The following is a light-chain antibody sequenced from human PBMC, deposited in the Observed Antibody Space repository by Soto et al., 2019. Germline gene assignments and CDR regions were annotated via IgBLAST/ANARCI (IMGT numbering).Light chain of an antibody. CDR2: DTN. V-gene: IGLV7-46*01. J-gene: IGLJ2*01. Sequence: QAVVTQEPSLTVSPGGTVTLTCDSSTGAVTSGHYPYWFQQKPGQAPRTLIYDTNNRQSWTPARFSGSLLGGKAALTLSGAQPEDEAEYYCLLCYSGAVVFGGGTKVTVL. CDR3: LLCYSGAVV. CDR1: TGAVTSGHY.